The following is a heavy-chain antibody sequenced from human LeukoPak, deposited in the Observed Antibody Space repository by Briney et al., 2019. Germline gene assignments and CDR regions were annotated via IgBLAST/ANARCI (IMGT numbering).Heavy chain of an antibody. CDR1: GFTFSSQW. CDR3: AREHYFYYLDA. Sequence: GGSLRLSCAASGFTFSSQWMSWVRQAPGKGLEWVAIVNQGGTQNYYVDSVKGRFAISRDNAENSLYLQMNSLRAEDTAVYYCAREHYFYYLDAWGKGTTVTVSS. J-gene: IGHJ6*03. V-gene: IGHV3-7*01. CDR2: VNQGGTQN.